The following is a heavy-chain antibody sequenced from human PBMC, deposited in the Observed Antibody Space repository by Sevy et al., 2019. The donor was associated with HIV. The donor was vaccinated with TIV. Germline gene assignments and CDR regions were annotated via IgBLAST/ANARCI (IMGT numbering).Heavy chain of an antibody. J-gene: IGHJ5*02. CDR2: VTPNSGAT. CDR3: AGQSLGWYNWFDP. Sequence: ASVKVSCKASGYNFYIHWVRQAPGQGLEWMGRVTPNSGATSYAQKFQDRVAMTMDTSINTAFMELSGLKSDDTAIYYCAGQSLGWYNWFDPWGQGTLVTVSS. V-gene: IGHV1-2*06. D-gene: IGHD6-19*01. CDR1: GYNFY.